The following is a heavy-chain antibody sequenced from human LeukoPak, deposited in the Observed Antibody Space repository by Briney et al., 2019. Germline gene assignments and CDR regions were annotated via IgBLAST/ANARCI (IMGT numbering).Heavy chain of an antibody. J-gene: IGHJ3*02. CDR3: ARDGIYSRDFDAFDI. CDR1: GYTFNDYY. CDR2: ISPNSGGT. V-gene: IGHV1-2*02. Sequence: ASVKVSCKASGYTFNDYYLHWVRQAPGQGLEWMGWISPNSGGTNYAQKFQGRVTMTRDTSISTAYMELSSLRSDDTAVYYCARDGIYSRDFDAFDIWGQGTMVTVSS. D-gene: IGHD6-13*01.